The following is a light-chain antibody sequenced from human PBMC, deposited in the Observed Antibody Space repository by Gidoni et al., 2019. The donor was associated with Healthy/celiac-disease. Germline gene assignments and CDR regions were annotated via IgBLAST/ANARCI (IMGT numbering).Light chain of an antibody. Sequence: DIVLTQSPGTLSLSPGERANLSCRASQTVSSSYLAWYQQNPGQAPRLLIYGASSRATGIPDRFSGSGSGTDFTLTISRLEPEDFAVYYCQQYGSSPCTFGQGTKLEIK. J-gene: IGKJ2*02. CDR1: QTVSSSY. V-gene: IGKV3-20*01. CDR2: GAS. CDR3: QQYGSSPCT.